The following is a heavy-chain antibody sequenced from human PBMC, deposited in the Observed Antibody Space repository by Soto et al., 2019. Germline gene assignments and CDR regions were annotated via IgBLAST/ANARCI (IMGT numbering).Heavy chain of an antibody. Sequence: NPSETLSLTCAVYGGSFSGYYWSWIRQPPGKGLEWIGEINHSGSTNYNPSLKRRVTISVDTSTNQFSLELSSVTAADTAVYYCARAPMVLRFLYGGMDVWGQGTTVTVSS. CDR2: INHSGST. V-gene: IGHV4-34*01. CDR3: ARAPMVLRFLYGGMDV. D-gene: IGHD3-3*01. J-gene: IGHJ6*02. CDR1: GGSFSGYY.